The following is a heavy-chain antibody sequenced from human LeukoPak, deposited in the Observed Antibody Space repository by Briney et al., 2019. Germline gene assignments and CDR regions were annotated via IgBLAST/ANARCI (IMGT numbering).Heavy chain of an antibody. D-gene: IGHD3-3*01. CDR1: GASLSSYY. CDR2: ISDTGKT. J-gene: IGHJ4*02. CDR3: VTGYYEPFDN. V-gene: IGHV4-59*01. Sequence: SETLSLTCTVSGASLSSYYWGWLRQSPGKGLERLGYISDTGKTNYNPSLKSRGTLSLDMSKNQFSLRLTSVTAADTAVYYCVTGYYEPFDNWGQGTLVFVSS.